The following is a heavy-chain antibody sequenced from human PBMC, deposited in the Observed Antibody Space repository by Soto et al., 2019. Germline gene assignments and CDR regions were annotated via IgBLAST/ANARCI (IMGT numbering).Heavy chain of an antibody. Sequence: GGSLRLSCAASGFTFSSYAMSWVRQAPGKGLEWVSAISGSGGSTYYADSVKGRFTISRDNSKNTLYLQMNSLRAEDTAVYYFAKDPGKVKSTVTTKMVTYWGQGTLVTVSS. CDR1: GFTFSSYA. CDR3: AKDPGKVKSTVTTKMVTY. J-gene: IGHJ4*02. CDR2: ISGSGGST. V-gene: IGHV3-23*01. D-gene: IGHD4-17*01.